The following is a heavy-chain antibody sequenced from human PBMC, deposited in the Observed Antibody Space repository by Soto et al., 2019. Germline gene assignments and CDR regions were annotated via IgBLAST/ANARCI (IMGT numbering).Heavy chain of an antibody. CDR2: IRSKAYGGTT. CDR3: TLYYDFWSGTLDV. V-gene: IGHV3-49*03. CDR1: GFTFGDYA. D-gene: IGHD3-3*01. Sequence: GGSLRLSCTASGFTFGDYAMSWFRQAPGKGLEWVGFIRSKAYGGTTEYAASVKGRFTISRDDSKSIAYLQMNSLKTEDTAVYYCTLYYDFWSGTLDVWGKGTTVTVSS. J-gene: IGHJ6*04.